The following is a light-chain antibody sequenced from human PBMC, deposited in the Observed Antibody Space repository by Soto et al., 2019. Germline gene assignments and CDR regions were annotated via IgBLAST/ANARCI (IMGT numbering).Light chain of an antibody. CDR2: AAS. J-gene: IGKJ4*01. CDR1: QDIRNY. CDR3: QQYNTFPLT. Sequence: DIQMTQTPSSLSASVGDRVTISCRASQDIRNYLAWFQQKPGKAPRSLIYAASDLQSGVTLNFSGSGHVTHLTLTIPSLQPEDCATYFCQQYNTFPLTFGGGTKVEIK. V-gene: IGKV1-16*02.